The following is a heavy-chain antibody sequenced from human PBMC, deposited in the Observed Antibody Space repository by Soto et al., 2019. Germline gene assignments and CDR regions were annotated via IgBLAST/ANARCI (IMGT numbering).Heavy chain of an antibody. CDR1: GGTFSSYA. D-gene: IGHD3-10*01. V-gene: IGHV1-69*06. J-gene: IGHJ4*02. Sequence: SVKVSCKASGGTFSSYAISWVRQAPGQGLEWMGGIIPIFGTANYAQKFQGRVTITADKSTSTACMELSSLRSEDTAVYYCARHGYGGFDYWGQGTLVTVSS. CDR3: ARHGYGGFDY. CDR2: IIPIFGTA.